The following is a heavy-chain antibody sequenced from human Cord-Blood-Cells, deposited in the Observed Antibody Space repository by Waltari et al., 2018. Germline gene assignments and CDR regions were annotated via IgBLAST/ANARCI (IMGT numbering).Heavy chain of an antibody. CDR3: AKSWLSDGDAFDI. CDR1: GFTFSSNG. V-gene: IGHV3-30*18. J-gene: IGHJ3*02. Sequence: QVQLVEPGGGAVQPGRSLRLSCAAAGFTFSSNGMHWVRQAPGKGLEWVAVIWYDGSNKYYADSVKGRFTISRDNSKNTLYLQMNSLRAEDTAMYYCAKSWLSDGDAFDIWGQGTMVTVSS. D-gene: IGHD3-9*01. CDR2: IWYDGSNK.